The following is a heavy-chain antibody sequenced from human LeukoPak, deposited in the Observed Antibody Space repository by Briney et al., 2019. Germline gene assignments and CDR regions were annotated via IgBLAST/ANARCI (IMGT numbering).Heavy chain of an antibody. CDR3: ASKEWFDP. CDR1: GGTFSNYT. J-gene: IGHJ5*02. V-gene: IGHV1-69*02. CDR2: IIPILGIA. Sequence: ASVKVSCKASGGTFSNYTISWVRQAPGQGLEWMGRIIPILGIANHAQKFQGRVTITADKSTSTAYMELSSLRSEDTAVYYRASKEWFDPWGQGTLVTVSS.